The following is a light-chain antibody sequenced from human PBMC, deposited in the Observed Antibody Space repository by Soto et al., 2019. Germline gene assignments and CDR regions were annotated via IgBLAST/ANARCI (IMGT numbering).Light chain of an antibody. Sequence: EVVMTQSPATLSVSPGERVTLSCRSSQSVADNLAWFQQKPGQGPRLLIYDTSDRASGIPARFSGSGSGTDFTLTISSLQSEDSAIYFCQQYNNWPFSFGQGTRLEIK. CDR1: QSVADN. CDR3: QQYNNWPFS. J-gene: IGKJ5*01. CDR2: DTS. V-gene: IGKV3D-15*01.